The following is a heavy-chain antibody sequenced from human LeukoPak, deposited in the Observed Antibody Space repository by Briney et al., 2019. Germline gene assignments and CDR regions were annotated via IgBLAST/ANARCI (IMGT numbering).Heavy chain of an antibody. J-gene: IGHJ4*02. CDR2: INHSGST. CDR1: GRSFSGYY. D-gene: IGHD3-9*01. Sequence: SETLSLTCAVYGRSFSGYYWSWIRQPPGKGLEWIGEINHSGSTNYNPSLKSRVTISVDTSKNQFSLKLSSVTAADTAVYYCARGVRITIFSPHGPPDYWGQGTLVTVSS. CDR3: ARGVRITIFSPHGPPDY. V-gene: IGHV4-34*01.